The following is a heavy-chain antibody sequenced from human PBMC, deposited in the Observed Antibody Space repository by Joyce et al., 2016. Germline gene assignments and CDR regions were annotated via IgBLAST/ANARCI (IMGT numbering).Heavy chain of an antibody. D-gene: IGHD6-13*01. CDR1: GYTFTTYY. CDR3: ARAVAASGGYYFDS. V-gene: IGHV1-46*01. CDR2: FNPVGGST. Sequence: QVQLVQSGAEVKKPGASVKVSCKASGYTFTTYYIHWLRQAPGQGLEWMGIFNPVGGSTTYAQRFQGRVTLTTDTSTSTVYMELSSLSSDDTALYYCARAVAASGGYYFDSWGQGTLVTVSS. J-gene: IGHJ4*02.